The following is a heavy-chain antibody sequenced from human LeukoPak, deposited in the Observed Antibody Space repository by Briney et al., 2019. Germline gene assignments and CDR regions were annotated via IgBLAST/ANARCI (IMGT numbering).Heavy chain of an antibody. CDR1: GGSFSGYY. J-gene: IGHJ6*02. CDR2: INHSGST. V-gene: IGHV4-34*01. Sequence: KPSETLSLTCAVYGGSFSGYYWSWIRQPPGKGLERIGEINHSGSTNYNPSLKSRVAISVDTSKNQFSLKLSSVTAADTAVYYCARFPARYYYYGMDVWGQGTTVTVSS. CDR3: ARFPARYYYYGMDV.